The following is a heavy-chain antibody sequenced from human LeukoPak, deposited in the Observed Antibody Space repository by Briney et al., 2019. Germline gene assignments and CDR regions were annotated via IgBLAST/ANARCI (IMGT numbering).Heavy chain of an antibody. Sequence: PGGSLRLSCAASGFTFSSYGMSWVRQAPGKGLEWVAFIRYDGSNKYYADSVKGRFTISRDNSKNTLYLQMNSLRAEDTAVYYCAKGYSSKRAVMDAFDIWGQGTMVTVSS. J-gene: IGHJ3*02. CDR1: GFTFSSYG. D-gene: IGHD6-13*01. V-gene: IGHV3-30*02. CDR2: IRYDGSNK. CDR3: AKGYSSKRAVMDAFDI.